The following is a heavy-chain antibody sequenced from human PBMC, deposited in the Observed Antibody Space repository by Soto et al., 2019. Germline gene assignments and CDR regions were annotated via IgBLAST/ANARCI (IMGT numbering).Heavy chain of an antibody. CDR2: ISYDGSNK. Sequence: QVQLVESGGGVVQPGRSLRLSCAASGFTFSSYGMHWVRQAPGKGLEWVAVISYDGSNKYYADSVKGRFTISRDNSKNQLYLQMNSLRAEDTAVYYCAKRGGYSSSSGARPLDYWGQGTLVTVSS. CDR1: GFTFSSYG. V-gene: IGHV3-30*18. J-gene: IGHJ4*02. D-gene: IGHD6-6*01. CDR3: AKRGGYSSSSGARPLDY.